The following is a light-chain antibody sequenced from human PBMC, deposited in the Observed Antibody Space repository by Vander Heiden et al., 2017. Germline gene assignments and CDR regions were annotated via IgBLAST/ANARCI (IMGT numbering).Light chain of an antibody. CDR2: GAS. CDR3: QQYNNWPPLT. J-gene: IGKJ4*01. Sequence: EIVMPQSPATLSVSPGERPTLSCRARQSVSSNLAWYQQKPGQAPRLLIYGASTRATGIPARFSGSGSGTEFTLTISSLQSEDFAVYYCQQYNNWPPLTFGGGTKVEIK. V-gene: IGKV3-15*01. CDR1: QSVSSN.